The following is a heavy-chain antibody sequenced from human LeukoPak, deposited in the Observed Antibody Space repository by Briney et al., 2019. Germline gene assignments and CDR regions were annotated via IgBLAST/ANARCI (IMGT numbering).Heavy chain of an antibody. J-gene: IGHJ1*01. Sequence: SETLSLTCTVSGGSISSSIYCWGWIRQPPGKGLEWIGSIYYSGSTYYNQSLKSRVTISVDTSKNQFSLKLSSVTAADTAVYYCASFRGHNYGHAAYWGQGTLVTVSS. V-gene: IGHV4-39*01. CDR1: GGSISSSIYC. CDR2: IYYSGST. D-gene: IGHD5-18*01. CDR3: ASFRGHNYGHAAY.